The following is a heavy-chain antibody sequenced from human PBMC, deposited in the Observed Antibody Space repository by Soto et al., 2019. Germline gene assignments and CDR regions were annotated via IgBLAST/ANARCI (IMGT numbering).Heavy chain of an antibody. CDR3: ARREIAVAGTNWFDP. CDR2: INHSGST. J-gene: IGHJ5*02. CDR1: GGSFSGYY. V-gene: IGHV4-34*01. Sequence: QVQLQQWGAGLLKPSETLSLTCAVYGGSFSGYYWSWIRQPPGKGLEWIGEINHSGSTNYNPSLKSRVTIXXDXSXXQFSLKLSSVTAADTAVYYCARREIAVAGTNWFDPWGQGTLVTVSS. D-gene: IGHD6-19*01.